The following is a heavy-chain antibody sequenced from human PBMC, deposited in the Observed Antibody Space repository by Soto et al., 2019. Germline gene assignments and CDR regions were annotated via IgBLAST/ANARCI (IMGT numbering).Heavy chain of an antibody. Sequence: QVQLQESGPGLVKPSETLSLTCTVSGGSISSYYWSWIRQPPGKGLEWIGYIYYSGRTNYNLSLKSRVTISVDTSKNQFSLKLSSVTAADTAVYYCARGYCSSTSYYIWDNWFAPWGQGTLVTVSS. CDR3: ARGYCSSTSYYIWDNWFAP. V-gene: IGHV4-59*01. CDR1: GGSISSYY. CDR2: IYYSGRT. D-gene: IGHD2-2*02. J-gene: IGHJ5*02.